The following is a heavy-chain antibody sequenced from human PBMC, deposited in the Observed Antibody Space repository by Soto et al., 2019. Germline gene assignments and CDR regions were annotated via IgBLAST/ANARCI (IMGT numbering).Heavy chain of an antibody. J-gene: IGHJ4*02. CDR1: GFTFSDYY. D-gene: IGHD3-3*01. CDR3: ARYDFWSGSHPLDY. CDR2: ISGTGTYT. V-gene: IGHV3-11*06. Sequence: GGSLRLSCAASGFTFSDYYMNWIRQAPGKGLEWVSYISGTGTYTYYADSVKGRFTISRDNAKNSLFLHMNSLRAEDTAVYYCARYDFWSGSHPLDYWGQGTLVTVSS.